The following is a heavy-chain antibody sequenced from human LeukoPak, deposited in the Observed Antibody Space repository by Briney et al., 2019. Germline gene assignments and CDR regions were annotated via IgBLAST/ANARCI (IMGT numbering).Heavy chain of an antibody. Sequence: PSETLSLTCAVYGGSFSGYYWGWIRQPPGKGLEWIGSINRSGSTYYNPSLKSRVTISVETTKNQFSLKRSSVTAADTAVYYCARDRGRYDILTGYRSGRLDYWGQGTLVTVSS. CDR3: ARDRGRYDILTGYRSGRLDY. D-gene: IGHD3-9*01. CDR1: GGSFSGYY. J-gene: IGHJ4*02. V-gene: IGHV4-34*01. CDR2: INRSGST.